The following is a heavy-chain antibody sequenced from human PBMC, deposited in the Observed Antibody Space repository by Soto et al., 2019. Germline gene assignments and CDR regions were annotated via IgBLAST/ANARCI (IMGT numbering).Heavy chain of an antibody. V-gene: IGHV4-4*07. CDR2: IYTSGST. D-gene: IGHD1-26*01. J-gene: IGHJ4*02. CDR1: GGSISSYY. CDR3: AREYSNSPEAFDY. Sequence: ASETLSLTCTVSGGSISSYYWSWIRQPAGKGLEWIGRIYTSGSTNYNPSLESRVAISLDTSRNQFSLKLSSVTAADTAVFYCAREYSNSPEAFDYWGQGALVTVSS.